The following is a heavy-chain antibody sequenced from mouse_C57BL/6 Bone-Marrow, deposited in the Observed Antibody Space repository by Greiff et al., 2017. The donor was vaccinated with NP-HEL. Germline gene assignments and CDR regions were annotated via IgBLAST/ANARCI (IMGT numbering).Heavy chain of an antibody. D-gene: IGHD1-1*02. CDR1: GYAFSSSW. CDR2: IYPGDGDT. Sequence: VQLQQSGPELVKPGASVKISCKASGYAFSSSWMNWVKQRPGKGLEWIGRIYPGDGDTNYNGKFKGKATLTADKSSSTAYMQLSSRTSEYPAINFCARRGVGLYFDYWGQGTTRTVSS. J-gene: IGHJ2*01. CDR3: ARRGVGLYFDY. V-gene: IGHV1-82*01.